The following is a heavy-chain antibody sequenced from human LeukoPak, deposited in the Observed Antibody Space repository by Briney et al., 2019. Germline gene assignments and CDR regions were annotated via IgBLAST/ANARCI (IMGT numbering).Heavy chain of an antibody. CDR2: VSDSGTST. V-gene: IGHV3-23*01. D-gene: IGHD5-12*01. Sequence: GESVRLSCAASGFTFSSYTMSWVRQAPGKGREWVSGVSDSGTSTYYADSVKGRFTISRDNSKNTLYLQMNSLRAEDTAVYYCAEDHGGYDPLYFDYWGQGTLVTVSS. CDR1: GFTFSSYT. J-gene: IGHJ4*02. CDR3: AEDHGGYDPLYFDY.